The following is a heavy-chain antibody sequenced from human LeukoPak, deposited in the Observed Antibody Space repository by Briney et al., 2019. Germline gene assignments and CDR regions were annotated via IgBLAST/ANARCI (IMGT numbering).Heavy chain of an antibody. CDR3: ARDSADCGGGSCYSAEYFQH. CDR2: ISAYNGNT. J-gene: IGHJ1*01. V-gene: IGHV1-18*01. CDR1: GYTFNTYG. D-gene: IGHD2-15*01. Sequence: ASVKVSCKASGYTFNTYGISWVRQAPGQGLEWMGRISAYNGNTNYAQKVQGRVTMTTDTSTSTAYMELRSLRSDDTAVYYCARDSADCGGGSCYSAEYFQHWGQGTLVTVSS.